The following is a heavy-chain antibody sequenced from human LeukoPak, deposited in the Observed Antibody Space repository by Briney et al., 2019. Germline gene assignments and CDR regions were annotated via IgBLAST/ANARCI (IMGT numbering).Heavy chain of an antibody. CDR1: GGSISNSY. CDR3: ARRASRENYFDY. V-gene: IGHV4-59*08. D-gene: IGHD5-24*01. Sequence: SETLSLTCTVSGGSISNSYWNWIRQPPGKGPEWIGYISYSGTTNSNPFLKSRVTLSVDTSKNELSLKLSSVTAADTAVYYCARRASRENYFDYWGQGTLVTVSS. J-gene: IGHJ4*02. CDR2: ISYSGTT.